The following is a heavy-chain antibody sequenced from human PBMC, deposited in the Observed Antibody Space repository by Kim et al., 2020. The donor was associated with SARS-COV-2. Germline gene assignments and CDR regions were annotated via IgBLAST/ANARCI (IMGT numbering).Heavy chain of an antibody. CDR3: AKQGYLFELYTYYGMDL. CDR2: ISCEGSKK. CDR1: GFSFNNYG. J-gene: IGHJ6*02. Sequence: GGSLRLSCAASGFSFNNYGMHWVRQAPGKGLEWVAFISCEGSKKQYLDSLKGRFTISRDYSKNTLYLQMNSLTAEDTAVYYCAKQGYLFELYTYYGMDLRDHGTTVTV. V-gene: IGHV3-30*18. D-gene: IGHD1-26*01.